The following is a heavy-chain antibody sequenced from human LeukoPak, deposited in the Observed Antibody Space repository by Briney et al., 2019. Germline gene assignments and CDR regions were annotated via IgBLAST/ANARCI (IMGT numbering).Heavy chain of an antibody. D-gene: IGHD5-18*01. V-gene: IGHV3-21*01. CDR3: ARDLSGIAGYTYGRGIDY. J-gene: IGHJ4*02. CDR1: GFTFSRSD. Sequence: GGSLRLSCAASGFTFSRSDMNWVRQAPGKGLEWVSSISGSSSYIYYTDSLKGRFTISRDNAKNSLYLQMNSLRAEDTAVYYCARDLSGIAGYTYGRGIDYWGQGTLVTVSS. CDR2: ISGSSSYI.